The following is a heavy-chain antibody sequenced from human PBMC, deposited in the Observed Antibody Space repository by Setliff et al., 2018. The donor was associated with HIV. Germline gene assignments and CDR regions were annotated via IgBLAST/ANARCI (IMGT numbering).Heavy chain of an antibody. CDR2: ISSTGTYI. J-gene: IGHJ6*02. Sequence: GGSLRLSCAASGFNFSSHTMNWIRQAPGKGLEWVSSISSTGTYINYADSMKGRFTISRDNAKNSLYLQMNSLRADDTAVYFCSRPTPIDALYYGSKTFYMYYYGLDVWGQETTVTVSS. D-gene: IGHD1-26*01. V-gene: IGHV3-21*01. CDR1: GFNFSSHT. CDR3: SRPTPIDALYYGSKTFYMYYYGLDV.